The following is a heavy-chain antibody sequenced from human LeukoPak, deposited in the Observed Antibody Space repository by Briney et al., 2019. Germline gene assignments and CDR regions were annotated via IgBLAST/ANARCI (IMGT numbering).Heavy chain of an antibody. CDR1: GFTFSSYA. Sequence: PGGSLGLSCAASGFTFSSYAMSWVRQAPGKGLEWVSAISGSGGSTYYADSVKGRFTISRDNSKNTLCLQMNSLRAEDTAVYYCAKDTCSSTSCYFIYYYYMDVWGEGTTVTVSS. V-gene: IGHV3-23*01. CDR2: ISGSGGST. D-gene: IGHD2-2*01. CDR3: AKDTCSSTSCYFIYYYYMDV. J-gene: IGHJ6*03.